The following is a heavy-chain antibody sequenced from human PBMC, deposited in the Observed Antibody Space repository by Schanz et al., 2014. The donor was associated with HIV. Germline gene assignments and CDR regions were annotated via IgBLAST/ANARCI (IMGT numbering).Heavy chain of an antibody. CDR1: GGSFNSYA. CDR3: ARAAFSSEYYYGMDV. CDR2: TIPLFGTA. Sequence: QVQLVQSGAEVKKPGSSVKVSCKASGGSFNSYAINWVRQAPGQGLEWMGGTIPLFGTANYAQKFQGRVTITADESTSTAYMGLSSLTSEDTAVYFCARAAFSSEYYYGMDVWGQGTTVTVSS. D-gene: IGHD3-3*02. J-gene: IGHJ6*02. V-gene: IGHV1-69*01.